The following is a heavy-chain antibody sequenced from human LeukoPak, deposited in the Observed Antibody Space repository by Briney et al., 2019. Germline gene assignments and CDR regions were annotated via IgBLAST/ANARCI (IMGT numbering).Heavy chain of an antibody. CDR1: GFTLSNYW. J-gene: IGHJ4*02. V-gene: IGHV3-74*01. CDR3: ARGWFGPDY. D-gene: IGHD3-10*01. CDR2: INSEGSRT. Sequence: QSGGSLRLSCAASGFTLSNYWMHWVRQAPGKGLVGVSRINSEGSRTTYADSVKGRFTTSRDNAKNTLYLQMNSLRGEDTAVYYCARGWFGPDYWGLGTLVTVSS.